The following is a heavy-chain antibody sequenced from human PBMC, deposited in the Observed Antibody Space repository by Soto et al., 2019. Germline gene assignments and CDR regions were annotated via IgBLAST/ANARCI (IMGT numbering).Heavy chain of an antibody. D-gene: IGHD3-22*01. V-gene: IGHV3-30*18. CDR1: GFTFSSYG. CDR3: AKSYYYDSSGSIMDV. J-gene: IGHJ6*02. CDR2: ISYDGYNK. Sequence: GSSLRLSCAAAGFTFSSYGMHWVRQTPAKGLEWVAVISYDGYNKYYADSVKGRFTISRDNSKNTLYLQMNGLRAEETAVYYCAKSYYYDSSGSIMDVWGQGTTVTGSS.